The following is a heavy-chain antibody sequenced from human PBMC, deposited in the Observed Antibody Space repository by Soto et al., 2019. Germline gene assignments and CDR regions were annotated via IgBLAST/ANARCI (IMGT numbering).Heavy chain of an antibody. CDR1: GFTFSSYW. Sequence: EVQLVESGGGLVQPGGSLRLSCAASGFTFSSYWMHWVRQAPGKGLVWVSRINGDGTSTTYADSVKGRFTVSRDNTKNTLYVQMNSLRAEDTALYYCLRGGSSCRYGTFDYWGQGTLVTVSS. CDR2: INGDGTST. D-gene: IGHD6-19*01. V-gene: IGHV3-74*01. CDR3: LRGGSSCRYGTFDY. J-gene: IGHJ4*02.